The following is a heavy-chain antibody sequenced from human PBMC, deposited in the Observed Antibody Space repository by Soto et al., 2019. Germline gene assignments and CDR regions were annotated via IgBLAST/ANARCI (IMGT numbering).Heavy chain of an antibody. CDR2: INAANGDT. J-gene: IGHJ4*02. CDR3: ARAVNTGSIAGAGRFVYFGY. Sequence: ASVKVSCKASGYTFTSYGIHWVRQAPGQRLEWMGWINAANGDTKYSPKFQGRVTITRDTSASTAYMELSSLRSEDTAVYYCARAVNTGSIAGAGRFVYFGYCGQGTLVTVSS. V-gene: IGHV1-3*01. D-gene: IGHD6-19*01. CDR1: GYTFTSYG.